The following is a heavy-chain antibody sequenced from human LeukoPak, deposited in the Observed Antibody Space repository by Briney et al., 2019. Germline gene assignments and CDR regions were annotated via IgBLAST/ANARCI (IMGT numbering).Heavy chain of an antibody. CDR3: ARVEDIVVVPAAMPHENWFDP. V-gene: IGHV1-18*04. CDR1: GYTFTSYG. Sequence: ASVKVSCKASGYTFTSYGISWVRQSPRHRLEWMGWISAYNGNTNYAQKLHGRVPMTTDTSTSTAYMELRSLRSDDTAVYYCARVEDIVVVPAAMPHENWFDPWGQGNLVTVSS. CDR2: ISAYNGNT. J-gene: IGHJ5*02. D-gene: IGHD2-2*01.